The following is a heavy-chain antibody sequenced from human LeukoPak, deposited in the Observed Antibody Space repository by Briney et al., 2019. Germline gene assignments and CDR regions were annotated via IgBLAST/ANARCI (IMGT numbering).Heavy chain of an antibody. CDR1: GYTFTSYY. J-gene: IGHJ4*02. V-gene: IGHV1-46*01. D-gene: IGHD3-22*01. CDR3: ASPSDYYDSSGYPPPFDY. Sequence: VASVKVSCKASGYTFTSYYMHWVRQAPGQGLEWMGIINPSGGSTSYAQKFQGRVTMTRDTSTNTAYMELSSLRSEDTAVYYCASPSDYYDSSGYPPPFDYWGQGTLVTVSS. CDR2: INPSGGST.